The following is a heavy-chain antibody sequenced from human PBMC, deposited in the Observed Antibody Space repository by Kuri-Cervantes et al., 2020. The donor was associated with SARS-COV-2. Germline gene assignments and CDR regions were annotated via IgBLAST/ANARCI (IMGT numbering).Heavy chain of an antibody. D-gene: IGHD2-2*01. J-gene: IGHJ4*02. CDR3: STLRGYCSSTSCPDY. Sequence: SGLTFSSYAMHWVRQAPGKGLEWMVGFVPEDGETIYEQKFQGRVTITENTSTDTAYMELSSLRTADNAVYYCSTLRGYCSSTSCPDYWGQGTLVTVSS. CDR2: FVPEDGET. V-gene: IGHV1-24*01. CDR1: GLTFSSYA.